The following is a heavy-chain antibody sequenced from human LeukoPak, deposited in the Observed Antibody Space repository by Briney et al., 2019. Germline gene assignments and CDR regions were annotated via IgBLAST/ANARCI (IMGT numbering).Heavy chain of an antibody. CDR3: ARPRYYYDSSGYCAEYFQH. CDR1: GFTFSSYG. CDR2: IWYDGSNK. D-gene: IGHD3-22*01. J-gene: IGHJ1*01. Sequence: GRSLRLSCAASGFTFSSYGMHWVRQAPGKGLEWVAVIWYDGSNKYYADSVKGGFTISRDNSKNTLYLQMKSLRAEDTAVYYCARPRYYYDSSGYCAEYFQHWGQGTLVTVSS. V-gene: IGHV3-33*01.